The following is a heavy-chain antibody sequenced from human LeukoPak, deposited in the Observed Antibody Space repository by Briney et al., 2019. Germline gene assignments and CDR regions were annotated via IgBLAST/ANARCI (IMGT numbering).Heavy chain of an antibody. CDR2: IYHSGGS. Sequence: TSETLSLTCVVSGYSISNDYYWGWIRQPPGKGLEWIGNIYHSGGSYYNPSLKSRVTILVDTSKNQFSLKLSSVTAADTAVYYCAKAGTTGIHHWFDPWGQGNLVTVSS. D-gene: IGHD1-1*01. CDR3: AKAGTTGIHHWFDP. CDR1: GYSISNDYY. J-gene: IGHJ5*02. V-gene: IGHV4-38-2*01.